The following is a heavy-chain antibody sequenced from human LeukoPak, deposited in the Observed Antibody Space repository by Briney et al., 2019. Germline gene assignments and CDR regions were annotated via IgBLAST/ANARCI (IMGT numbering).Heavy chain of an antibody. CDR1: GGSFSGYY. D-gene: IGHD5-12*01. V-gene: IGHV4-34*01. J-gene: IGHJ6*02. Sequence: PSETLSLTCAVYGGSFSGYYWSWIRQPPGKGLGWIGEINHSGSTNYNPSLKSRVTISVDTSKNQFSLKLSSVTAADTAVYYCARAFRVATSYYYYYYGMDVWGQGTTVTVSS. CDR2: INHSGST. CDR3: ARAFRVATSYYYYYYGMDV.